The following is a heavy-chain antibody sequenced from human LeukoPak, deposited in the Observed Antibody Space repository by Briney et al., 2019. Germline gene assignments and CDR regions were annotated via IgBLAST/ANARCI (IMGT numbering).Heavy chain of an antibody. CDR1: GFTFSSYS. V-gene: IGHV3-21*01. Sequence: GGSLRLSCAASGFTFSSYSMNWVRQAPGKGLEWVSSISSGSRYIYYADSVKGRFTISRDNAKNSLFLQMNSLRAEDTALYYCARSPNSYYFDYWGQGTLVTVSS. J-gene: IGHJ4*02. CDR3: ARSPNSYYFDY. D-gene: IGHD4-23*01. CDR2: ISSGSRYI.